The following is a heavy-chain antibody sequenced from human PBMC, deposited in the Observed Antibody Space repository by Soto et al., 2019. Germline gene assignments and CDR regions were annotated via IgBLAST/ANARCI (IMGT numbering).Heavy chain of an antibody. Sequence: AAVKVSCKASGYTFTSYAMHWVRQAPGQRLEWIGWINAGNGNTKYSQKFQGRVTITRDTSASTAYMELSSLRSEDTAVYYCARDGGSSHGPGYWGQGTLVTVSS. D-gene: IGHD6-13*01. J-gene: IGHJ4*02. CDR1: GYTFTSYA. CDR2: INAGNGNT. V-gene: IGHV1-3*01. CDR3: ARDGGSSHGPGY.